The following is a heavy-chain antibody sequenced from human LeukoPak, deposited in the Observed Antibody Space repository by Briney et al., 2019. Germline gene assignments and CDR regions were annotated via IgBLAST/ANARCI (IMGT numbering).Heavy chain of an antibody. Sequence: GASVKVSCKASGYTFTTYGVTWVRQAPGQGLEWMGWISAYNDNTNYAQKLQGRVTMTADTSTSTAYMELRSLRYDDTAVYYCARGILSGRPGGYFQHWGQGTLVTVSS. CDR2: ISAYNDNT. J-gene: IGHJ1*01. V-gene: IGHV1-18*01. CDR1: GYTFTTYG. CDR3: ARGILSGRPGGYFQH. D-gene: IGHD3-16*02.